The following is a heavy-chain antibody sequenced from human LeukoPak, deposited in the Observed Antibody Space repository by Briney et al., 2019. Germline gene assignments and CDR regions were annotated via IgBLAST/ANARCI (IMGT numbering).Heavy chain of an antibody. D-gene: IGHD1-26*01. J-gene: IGHJ4*02. CDR3: AKGLVGATFIFEHYYFDY. V-gene: IGHV3-23*01. Sequence: PGGSLRLSCAASGFTFKNYAMSWVRQAPGKGLEWVSTISGSATDTFYTDSVKGRFTISRDNSKNTLYLQMNSLRAEDTAVYYYAKGLVGATFIFEHYYFDYWGQGTLVTVSS. CDR2: ISGSATDT. CDR1: GFTFKNYA.